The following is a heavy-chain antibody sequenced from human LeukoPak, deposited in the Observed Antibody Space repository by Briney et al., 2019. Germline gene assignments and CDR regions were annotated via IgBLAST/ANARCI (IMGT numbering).Heavy chain of an antibody. V-gene: IGHV3-11*04. CDR2: ISSSGSTI. CDR3: ARGKYNWNDDAFDI. CDR1: GFTFSDYY. Sequence: GGSLRLSCAASGFTFSDYYMSWIRQAPGKGLEWVSYISSSGSTIYYADSVKGRFTISRDNAKNSLYLQMNSLRAEDTAVYYCARGKYNWNDDAFDIWGQGTMVTVSS. D-gene: IGHD1-1*01. J-gene: IGHJ3*02.